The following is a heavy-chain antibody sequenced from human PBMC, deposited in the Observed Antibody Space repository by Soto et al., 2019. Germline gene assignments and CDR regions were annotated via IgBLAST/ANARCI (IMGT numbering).Heavy chain of an antibody. J-gene: IGHJ6*02. D-gene: IGHD1-26*01. CDR1: GGTCSSYA. V-gene: IGHV1-69*13. CDR2: IIPIFGTA. CDR3: ARVSGQLSGSYYYYYYGMDV. Sequence: SVKVSCKASGGTCSSYAIIWLRQARGQGLEWMGGIIPIFGTANYAQKFQGRVTITAYESTSTAYMELSSLRSEDTAVYYCARVSGQLSGSYYYYYYGMDVWGQGTTVTVSS.